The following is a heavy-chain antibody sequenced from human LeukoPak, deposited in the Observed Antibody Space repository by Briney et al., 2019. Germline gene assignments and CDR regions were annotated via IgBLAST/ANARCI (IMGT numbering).Heavy chain of an antibody. CDR2: ISYDGSNK. D-gene: IGHD2-21*01. Sequence: GGSLRLSCAASGFTFSSYGMHWVRQAPGKGLEWVAVISYDGSNKYYADSVKGRFTISRDNSKNTLYLQMNSLRAEDTAAFYCARGSLGWTTSSDCCPLDYWGQGALVTVSS. J-gene: IGHJ4*02. CDR1: GFTFSSYG. V-gene: IGHV3-30*03. CDR3: ARGSLGWTTSSDCCPLDY.